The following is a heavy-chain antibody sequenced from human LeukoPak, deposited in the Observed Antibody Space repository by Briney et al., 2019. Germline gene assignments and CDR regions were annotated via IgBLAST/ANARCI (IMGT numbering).Heavy chain of an antibody. CDR2: ISWNSGSI. CDR1: GFTFDDYA. V-gene: IGHV3-9*01. J-gene: IGHJ4*02. CDR3: AKGKNTGSYLSHVDY. Sequence: GGSLRLSCAASGFTFDDYAMHWVRQAPGKGLEWVSGISWNSGSIGYADSVKGRFTISRDNAKNSLYLQMNSLRAEDTALYYCAKGKNTGSYLSHVDYWGQGTLVTVPS. D-gene: IGHD3-10*01.